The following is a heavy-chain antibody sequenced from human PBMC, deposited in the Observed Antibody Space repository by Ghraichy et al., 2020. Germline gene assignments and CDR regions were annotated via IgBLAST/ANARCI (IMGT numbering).Heavy chain of an antibody. D-gene: IGHD1-26*01. V-gene: IGHV1-18*04. J-gene: IGHJ6*02. CDR1: GYTFTSYG. CDR2: ISAYNGNT. Sequence: ASVKVSCKASGYTFTSYGISWVRQAPGQGLEWMGWISAYNGNTNYAQKLQGRVTMTTDTSTSTAYMELRSLRSDDTAVYYCARDKVGATGYYYYYGMDVWGQGTTVTVSS. CDR3: ARDKVGATGYYYYYGMDV.